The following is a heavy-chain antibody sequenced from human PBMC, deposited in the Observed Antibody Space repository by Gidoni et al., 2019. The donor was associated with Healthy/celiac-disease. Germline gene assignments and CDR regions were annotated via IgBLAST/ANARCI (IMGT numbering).Heavy chain of an antibody. CDR2: IYWDDDK. J-gene: IGHJ4*02. D-gene: IGHD2-2*01. CDR3: AHRGCSSASCNRGRDLGRVDY. Sequence: QITLKESGPTLVKPTQTLTLTCTFSGFSLSTSGVGVGWIRQPPGKALEWLALIYWDDDKRYSPSLKSRLTITKDTSKNQVVLTMTNMDPVDTATYYCAHRGCSSASCNRGRDLGRVDYWGQGTLVTVSS. CDR1: GFSLSTSGVG. V-gene: IGHV2-5*02.